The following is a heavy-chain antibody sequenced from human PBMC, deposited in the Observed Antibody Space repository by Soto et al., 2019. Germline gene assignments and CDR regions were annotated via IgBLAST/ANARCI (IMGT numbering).Heavy chain of an antibody. V-gene: IGHV3-11*01. CDR3: ARDRVDTATFDY. CDR2: ISSSGSTI. J-gene: IGHJ4*02. D-gene: IGHD5-18*01. CDR1: RFTFSHYY. Sequence: TGGSLRLSCAASRFTFSHYYLTWIRQAPGKGLEWVSYISSSGSTIYYADSVTGRFTISRDNAKNSLYVQMNSRRAEDTAVYYCARDRVDTATFDYWGQGTRVTVSS.